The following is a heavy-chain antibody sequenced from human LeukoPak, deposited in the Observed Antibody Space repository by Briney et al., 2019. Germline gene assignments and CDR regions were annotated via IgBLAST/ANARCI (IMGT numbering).Heavy chain of an antibody. CDR3: ARDPMVRGVIITKDYYYYYGMDV. CDR2: IDPSDSYT. J-gene: IGHJ6*04. D-gene: IGHD3-10*01. V-gene: IGHV5-10-1*01. CDR1: GYSFTSYW. Sequence: GESLRISCKGSGYSFTSYWIGWVRRMPGKGLEWMGRIDPSDSYTNYSPSFQGHVTISADKSISTAYLQWSSLKASDTAMYYCARDPMVRGVIITKDYYYYYGMDVWGKGTTVTVSS.